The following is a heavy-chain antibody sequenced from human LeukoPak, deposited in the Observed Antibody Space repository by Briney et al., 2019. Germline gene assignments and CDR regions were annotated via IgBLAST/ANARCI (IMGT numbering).Heavy chain of an antibody. D-gene: IGHD3-3*01. J-gene: IGHJ4*02. V-gene: IGHV4-34*01. CDR3: ARVVRLWSGYLSDY. Sequence: SETLSLTCAVYGGSFSGYYWRWIRQPPGKGLEWIGEINHSGSTNYNPSLKSRVTISLDTSKNQFSLKLSSVTAADTAVYYCARVVRLWSGYLSDYWGQGTMVTVSS. CDR2: INHSGST. CDR1: GGSFSGYY.